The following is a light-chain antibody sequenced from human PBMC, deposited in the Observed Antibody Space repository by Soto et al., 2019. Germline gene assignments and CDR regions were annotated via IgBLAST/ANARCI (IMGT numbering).Light chain of an antibody. J-gene: IGKJ2*01. CDR1: QTVSSSC. V-gene: IGKV3-20*01. CDR2: AVS. Sequence: EIVLTQSPGNLSLSPGERATLSCRASQTVSSSCLAWYQQKPGQAPRLHISAVSSRLTGIPDRFSGSGSGTDFTLTISRLEPEDFAVYHCQQYGSLPYTFGQGTKLEIK. CDR3: QQYGSLPYT.